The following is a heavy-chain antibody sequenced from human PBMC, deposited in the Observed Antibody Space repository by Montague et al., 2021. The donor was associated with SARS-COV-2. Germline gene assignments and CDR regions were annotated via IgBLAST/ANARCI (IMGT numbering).Heavy chain of an antibody. Sequence: TLSLTCSVSGGSITSGGYYWTWLRQRPGGDLGCLGFLYSNGMTHNSPSLRSRASFSLDTTKNHSPLKLTSATATDAALYFCVSSLPGNQFQFDYWGQGALVTVSS. J-gene: IGHJ4*02. CDR2: LYSNGMT. CDR3: VSSLPGNQFQFDY. CDR1: GGSITSGGYY. V-gene: IGHV4-31*03. D-gene: IGHD1-14*01.